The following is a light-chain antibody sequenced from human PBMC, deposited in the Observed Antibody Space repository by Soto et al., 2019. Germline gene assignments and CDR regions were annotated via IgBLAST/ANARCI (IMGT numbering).Light chain of an antibody. J-gene: IGLJ2*01. CDR1: STNIGAGYD. CDR2: GDN. CDR3: QSYDHSLSGSWI. Sequence: QSVLTQPPSISGAPGLRVTISCTGSSTNIGAGYDVHWYQQVPGTAPKLLIYGDNKRPSGVPDRFSTSKSGTSASLVITGLQAEDEADYYYQSYDHSLSGSWIFGGGTKLTVL. V-gene: IGLV1-40*01.